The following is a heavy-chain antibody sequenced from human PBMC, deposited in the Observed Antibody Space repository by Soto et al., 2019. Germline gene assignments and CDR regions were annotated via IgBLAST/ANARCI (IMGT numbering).Heavy chain of an antibody. CDR1: GDSVSSNSAA. CDR3: AREEDWNYVWTWFDP. J-gene: IGHJ5*02. D-gene: IGHD1-7*01. Sequence: PSQTLSLTCAIPGDSVSSNSAAWNWIRQSPSRGLEWLGRTYYRSKWYNDYAVSVKSRITINPDTSKNQFSLQLNSVTPEDTAVYYCAREEDWNYVWTWFDPWGQGTLVTVSS. CDR2: TYYRSKWYN. V-gene: IGHV6-1*01.